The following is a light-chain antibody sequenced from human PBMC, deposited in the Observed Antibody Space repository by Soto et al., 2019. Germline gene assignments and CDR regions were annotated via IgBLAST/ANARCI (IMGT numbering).Light chain of an antibody. CDR2: DAS. Sequence: DIQMTQSPSTLSASVGDRVTITCRASQSISSWLAWYQQKPGKAPKLLIYDASSLESGVPSRFSGSGSRTEFTLTISSLQPDDFATYYCQQYNSYSAWTFGQGTKVVIK. CDR3: QQYNSYSAWT. J-gene: IGKJ1*01. CDR1: QSISSW. V-gene: IGKV1-5*01.